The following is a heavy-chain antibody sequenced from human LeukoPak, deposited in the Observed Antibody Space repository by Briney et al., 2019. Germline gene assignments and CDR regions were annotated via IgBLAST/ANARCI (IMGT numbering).Heavy chain of an antibody. Sequence: SETLSLTCTVSGDSISSSTYYWDWIRHPPGKGLEWIGSIYHSGDTSYNPSLKNRVTISVDTSKNQFSLRLSSVTATDTAIYYCARQSWVGSSGWRNEDTYYFDYWGQGTLVTVSS. CDR1: GDSISSSTYY. D-gene: IGHD6-19*01. CDR2: IYHSGDT. J-gene: IGHJ4*02. V-gene: IGHV4-39*01. CDR3: ARQSWVGSSGWRNEDTYYFDY.